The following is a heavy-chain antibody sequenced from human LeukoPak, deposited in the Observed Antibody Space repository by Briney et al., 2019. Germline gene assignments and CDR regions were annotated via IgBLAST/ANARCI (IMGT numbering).Heavy chain of an antibody. J-gene: IGHJ4*02. CDR3: ARDGGGSYFNPSYYFDY. Sequence: PGGSLRLSXXASGFTFSXXXXXXXXQAPXXXXXXXXXXSSGGXPXXADSVKXXXXXSRDNSKNTLYLQMNSLRAEDTAXYYCARDGGGSYFNPSYYFDYWGQGTLVTVSS. CDR1: GFTFSXXX. D-gene: IGHD1-26*01. V-gene: IGHV3-66*01. CDR2: XSSGGXP.